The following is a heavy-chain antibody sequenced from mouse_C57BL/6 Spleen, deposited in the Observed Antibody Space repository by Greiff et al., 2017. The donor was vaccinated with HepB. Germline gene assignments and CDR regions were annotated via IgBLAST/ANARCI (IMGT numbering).Heavy chain of an antibody. Sequence: QVQLKQSGAELVRPGASVKLSCKASGYTFTDYYINWVKQRPGQGLEWIARIYPGSGNTYYNEKFKGKATLTAEKSSSTAYMQLSSLTSEDSAVYFCARSSYYGSSSFDYWGQSTTLTVSS. D-gene: IGHD1-1*01. V-gene: IGHV1-76*01. CDR1: GYTFTDYY. J-gene: IGHJ2*01. CDR2: IYPGSGNT. CDR3: ARSSYYGSSSFDY.